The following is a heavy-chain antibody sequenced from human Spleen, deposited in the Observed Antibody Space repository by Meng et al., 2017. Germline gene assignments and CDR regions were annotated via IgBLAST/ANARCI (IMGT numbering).Heavy chain of an antibody. CDR2: IYHGGDT. D-gene: IGHD6-19*01. CDR1: VGSISSIDW. V-gene: IGHV4/OR15-8*02. J-gene: IGHJ4*02. Sequence: QLREAGPRLVKPSGTLSLTCVVSVGSISSIDWWSWVRQPPGKGLEWIGEIYHGGDTNYNPSLKSRVTIAIDKSKNQFSLKLSSVTAADTAVYYCASWIYSCGWQWGQGALVTVSS. CDR3: ASWIYSCGWQ.